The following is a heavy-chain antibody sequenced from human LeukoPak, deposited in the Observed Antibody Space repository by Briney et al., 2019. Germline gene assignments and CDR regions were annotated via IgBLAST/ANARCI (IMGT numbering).Heavy chain of an antibody. CDR3: VRKSAARRTCEFDY. D-gene: IGHD6-6*01. J-gene: IGHJ4*02. Sequence: ASVKVSCKASGYTFTGYYMNWVRQAPGQGLEGMGWISPNSGGTNYAQKFQGRVTMTSDTSINTGYMELSSLKSDDTAVYYCVRKSAARRTCEFDYWGQGSLVTISS. V-gene: IGHV1-2*02. CDR1: GYTFTGYY. CDR2: ISPNSGGT.